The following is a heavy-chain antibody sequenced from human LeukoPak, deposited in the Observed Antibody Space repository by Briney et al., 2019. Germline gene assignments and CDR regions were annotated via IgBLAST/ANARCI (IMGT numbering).Heavy chain of an antibody. CDR1: GYTFTSYD. V-gene: IGHV1-8*01. CDR3: ARELVVAAPDAFDI. Sequence: ASVKVSCKASGYTFTSYDINWVRQATGQGLEWMGWMNPNSGNTGYAQKFQGRVTMTRNTSISTAYMELSSLRSEDTAVYYCARELVVAAPDAFDIWGQGTMVTVSS. CDR2: MNPNSGNT. J-gene: IGHJ3*02. D-gene: IGHD2-15*01.